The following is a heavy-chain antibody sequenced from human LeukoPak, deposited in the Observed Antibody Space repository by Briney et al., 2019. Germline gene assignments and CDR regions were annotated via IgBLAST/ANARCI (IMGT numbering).Heavy chain of an antibody. D-gene: IGHD3-10*01. Sequence: GASVKVSCKASGYTFTGYYIHWVRQAPGQGLEWMGWINPNSGGTNYAQKFQGRVTMTRDTSISTAYMELSRLRSDDTAVYYCARDSSRVRASAFDIWGQGTMVTVPS. J-gene: IGHJ3*02. CDR2: INPNSGGT. CDR3: ARDSSRVRASAFDI. CDR1: GYTFTGYY. V-gene: IGHV1-2*02.